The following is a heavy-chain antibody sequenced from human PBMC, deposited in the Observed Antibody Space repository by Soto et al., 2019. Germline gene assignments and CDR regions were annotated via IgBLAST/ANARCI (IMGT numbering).Heavy chain of an antibody. CDR3: ARGPNYYGSGSYLAL. CDR1: GGSFSGYY. J-gene: IGHJ3*01. CDR2: INHSGST. Sequence: PSETLSLTCAVYGGSFSGYYWSWIRQPPGKGLEWIGEINHSGSTNYNPSLKSRVTISVDTSKNQFSLKLSSVTAAETALYYCARGPNYYGSGSYLALWGQGTMVTVSS. D-gene: IGHD3-10*01. V-gene: IGHV4-34*01.